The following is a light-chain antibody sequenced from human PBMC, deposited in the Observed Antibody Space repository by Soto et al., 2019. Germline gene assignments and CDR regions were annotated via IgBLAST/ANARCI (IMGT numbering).Light chain of an antibody. CDR3: HQTDSIPET. CDR2: AAS. Sequence: DIQMTQSPSSLSASVGDRVTITCRASQSISIFLNWYQQKPGKAPKLLIYAASSLQSGVLSRFSGSGSGTDFTLTIGSLQPEDFATYYCHQTDSIPETFGQGTKVEIK. V-gene: IGKV1-39*01. J-gene: IGKJ1*01. CDR1: QSISIF.